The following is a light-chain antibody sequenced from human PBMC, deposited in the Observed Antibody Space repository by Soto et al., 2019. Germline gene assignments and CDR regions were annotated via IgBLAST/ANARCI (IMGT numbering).Light chain of an antibody. V-gene: IGKV1-5*01. CDR3: RQYNSFSHT. J-gene: IGKJ2*01. Sequence: DIQMTQSPSTLSASVGDRVTITCRASQSISGWLAWYQQKPGKAPKLLIYDASSLEGGVPSRFSGSGSGTEFTLTISGLQPDDFATYYCRQYNSFSHTFGQG. CDR2: DAS. CDR1: QSISGW.